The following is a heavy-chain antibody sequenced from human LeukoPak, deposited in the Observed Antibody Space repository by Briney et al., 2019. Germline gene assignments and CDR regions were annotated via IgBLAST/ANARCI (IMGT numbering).Heavy chain of an antibody. J-gene: IGHJ4*02. Sequence: GGYLRLSCAASGFTFSSYAVSWVRQAPGRGLECISSISGSGETTYYADSVKGRFTSSRDNSKKTVYLQLSSLRAEDTVVYYCAKAMSSTTWGIFDYWGQGTLVTVSS. CDR2: ISGSGETT. CDR3: AKAMSSTTWGIFDY. CDR1: GFTFSSYA. V-gene: IGHV3-23*01. D-gene: IGHD2-2*01.